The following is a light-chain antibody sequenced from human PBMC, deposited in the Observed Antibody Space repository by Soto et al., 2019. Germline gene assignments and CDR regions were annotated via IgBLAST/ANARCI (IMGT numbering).Light chain of an antibody. CDR3: MQSLQTPPWT. CDR2: LTS. V-gene: IGKV2-28*01. Sequence: DIVMTQSPLSLPVNPGELACISCRSIQGGLQTNGYTYLDWYLQKPGQSPQLLIYLTSIRASGVPDRFSGSGSGTEFTLKISKVEAEDVGVYYCMQSLQTPPWTFGPGTKVDI. J-gene: IGKJ1*01. CDR1: QGGLQTNGYTY.